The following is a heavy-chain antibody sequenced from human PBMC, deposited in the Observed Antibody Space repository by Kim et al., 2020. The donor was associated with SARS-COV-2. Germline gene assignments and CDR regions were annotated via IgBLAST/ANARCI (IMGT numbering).Heavy chain of an antibody. Sequence: GGSLRLSCAASGFTFSSYAMHWVRQAPGKGLEWVAVISYDGSNKYYADSVKGRFTISRDNSKNTLYLQMNSLRAEDTAVYYCARDPATVPKYYFDYWGQGTLVTVSS. V-gene: IGHV3-30*04. J-gene: IGHJ4*02. CDR2: ISYDGSNK. CDR1: GFTFSSYA. CDR3: ARDPATVPKYYFDY. D-gene: IGHD4-17*01.